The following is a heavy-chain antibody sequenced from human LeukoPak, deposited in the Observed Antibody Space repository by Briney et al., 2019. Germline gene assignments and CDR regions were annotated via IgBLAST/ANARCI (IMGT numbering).Heavy chain of an antibody. J-gene: IGHJ4*02. CDR3: ARVLAAAGPFDY. D-gene: IGHD6-13*01. Sequence: KSSETLSLTVTCSGGSINSYYWSWLRQPPGKGLEWIGSIYYSGSTYYNPSLKSRVTISVDTSKNQFSLKLSSVTAADTAVYYCARVLAAAGPFDYWGQGTLVTVSS. CDR2: IYYSGST. V-gene: IGHV4-39*07. CDR1: GGSINSYY.